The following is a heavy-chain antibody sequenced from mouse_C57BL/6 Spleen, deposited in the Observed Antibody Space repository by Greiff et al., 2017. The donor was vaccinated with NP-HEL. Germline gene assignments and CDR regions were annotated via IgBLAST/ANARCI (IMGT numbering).Heavy chain of an antibody. J-gene: IGHJ3*01. D-gene: IGHD1-1*01. CDR2: INSDGGST. V-gene: IGHV5-2*01. CDR1: EYEFPSHD. CDR3: ARAHYYGSSPGWFAY. Sequence: EVQRVESGGGLVQPGESLKLSCESNEYEFPSHDMSWVRKTPEKRLELVAAINSDGGSTYYPDTMERRFIISRDNTKKTLYLQMSSLRSEDTALYYCARAHYYGSSPGWFAYWGQGTLVTVSA.